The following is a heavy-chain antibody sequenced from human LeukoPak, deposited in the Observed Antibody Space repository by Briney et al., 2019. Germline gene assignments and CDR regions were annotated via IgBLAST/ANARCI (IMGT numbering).Heavy chain of an antibody. J-gene: IGHJ4*02. CDR1: GFTFDDYA. D-gene: IGHD3-22*01. CDR3: AKRGVVIRVILVGFHKEAYYFDS. V-gene: IGHV3-43*02. Sequence: GGSLRLSCAASGFTFDDYAMHWVRQAPGKCLEWVSLISGDGGSTYYADSVKGRFTISRDNPKNTLYLQMNSLRAEDTAVYFCAKRGVVIRVILVGFHKEAYYFDSWGQGALVTVSS. CDR2: ISGDGGST.